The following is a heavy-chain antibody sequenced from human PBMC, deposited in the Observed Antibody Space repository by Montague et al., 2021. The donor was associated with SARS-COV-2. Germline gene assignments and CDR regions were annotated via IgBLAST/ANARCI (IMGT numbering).Heavy chain of an antibody. CDR2: VSFNGAKQ. CDR1: GFTFTSYS. J-gene: IGHJ4*02. D-gene: IGHD1-1*01. V-gene: IGHV3-30*04. Sequence: SLRLSCPASGFTFTSYSMHWVRQAPGKGQEWLAIVSFNGAKQYYADSVNGRFTISRDNSKNTLFLQMNSLRAEDTAVYFCARVKTGPYVPIDFWGQGTLVTVSS. CDR3: ARVKTGPYVPIDF.